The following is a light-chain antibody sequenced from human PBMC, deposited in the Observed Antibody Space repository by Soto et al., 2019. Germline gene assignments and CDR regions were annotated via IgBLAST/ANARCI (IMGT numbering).Light chain of an antibody. Sequence: SCELTQAPSGSVSPGQTASITCSGDKLGDKYACWYQQKPGQSPVLVIYQDSKRPSGIPERFSGSNSGNTATLTISGTQAMDEADYYCQAWDSSHVVFGGGTKLTVL. V-gene: IGLV3-1*01. J-gene: IGLJ2*01. CDR2: QDS. CDR3: QAWDSSHVV. CDR1: KLGDKY.